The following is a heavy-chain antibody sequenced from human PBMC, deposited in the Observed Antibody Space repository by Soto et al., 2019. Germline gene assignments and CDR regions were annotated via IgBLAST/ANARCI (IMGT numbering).Heavy chain of an antibody. CDR2: IGPYGNSI. CDR3: ARDDHTYGVY. V-gene: IGHV3-11*01. Sequence: GESLKISCAASGFSFRDYFMSWLRQAPGKGLEWVSYIGPYGNSIYYADSVKGRFTISRGDATKSLHLHMNSLRTDDPAVYYCARDDHTYGVYWGQGTPVTVSS. CDR1: GFSFRDYF. D-gene: IGHD2-21*01. J-gene: IGHJ4*02.